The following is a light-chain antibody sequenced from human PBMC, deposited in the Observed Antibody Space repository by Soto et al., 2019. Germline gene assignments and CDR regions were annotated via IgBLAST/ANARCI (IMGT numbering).Light chain of an antibody. CDR3: QESYSHPRT. J-gene: IGKJ3*01. CDR2: AAS. Sequence: DIQMTQSPSSLSASVGDRVTITCRASQSINTYLNWYQQKPGKAPKLLIYAASNLQSGVPSRFSGSGSGTDFTLTIGSLQPEDFATYYCQESYSHPRTSGPGTRWIS. CDR1: QSINTY. V-gene: IGKV1-39*01.